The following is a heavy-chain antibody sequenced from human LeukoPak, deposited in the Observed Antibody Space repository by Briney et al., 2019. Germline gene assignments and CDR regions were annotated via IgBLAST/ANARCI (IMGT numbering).Heavy chain of an antibody. V-gene: IGHV4-39*07. CDR1: GGSISSSSYY. J-gene: IGHJ4*02. CDR2: IYYSGST. D-gene: IGHD3-9*01. Sequence: PSETLSLTCTVSGGSISSSSYYWGWIRQPPGKGLEWIGSIYYSGSTYYNPSLKSRVTVSVDTSKNQFSLKLSSVTAADTAVYYCARGQRRRYLKQAKMGLDYWGQGTLVTDSS. CDR3: ARGQRRRYLKQAKMGLDY.